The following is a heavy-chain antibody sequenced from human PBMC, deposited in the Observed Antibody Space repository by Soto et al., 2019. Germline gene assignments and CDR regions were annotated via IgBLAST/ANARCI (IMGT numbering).Heavy chain of an antibody. CDR2: INAGNGNT. CDR3: ALRITMVRVVAGALDI. V-gene: IGHV1-3*01. J-gene: IGHJ3*02. Sequence: GASVKVSCKASGYTFTSYAMHWVRQAPGQRLEWMGWINAGNGNTKYSQKFQGRVTITRDTSASTAYMELSSLRSEDTAVYYCALRITMVRVVAGALDIWGQGTMVTVSS. D-gene: IGHD3-10*01. CDR1: GYTFTSYA.